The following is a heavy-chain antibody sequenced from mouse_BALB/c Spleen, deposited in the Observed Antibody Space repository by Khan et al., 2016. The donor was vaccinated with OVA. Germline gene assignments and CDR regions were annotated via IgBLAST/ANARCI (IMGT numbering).Heavy chain of an antibody. CDR2: IATGSSNV. J-gene: IGHJ4*01. Sequence: DLVKPGASVKLSCKASGYTFPSYWINWIKQRPGQGLEWIGRIATGSSNVYYNDMFRGKAKLTVDTSSSKAYIQLDSLSSEDSAVYFWTRENYYGRSCYAMDYGGQGTSVTVSS. CDR3: TRENYYGRSCYAMDY. CDR1: GYTFPSYW. V-gene: IGHV1S41*01. D-gene: IGHD1-1*01.